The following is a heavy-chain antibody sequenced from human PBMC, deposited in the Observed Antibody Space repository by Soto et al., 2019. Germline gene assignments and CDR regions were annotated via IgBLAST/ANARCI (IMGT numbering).Heavy chain of an antibody. D-gene: IGHD2-21*02. Sequence: SETLSLTCAVYGGSFSGYYWSWIRQPPGKGLEWIGEINHSGSTNYNPSLKSRVTISVDTSKNQFSLKLSSVTAADKAVYYCARGLVVVTTKYYFDYWGQGTLVTVSS. CDR2: INHSGST. J-gene: IGHJ4*02. V-gene: IGHV4-34*01. CDR3: ARGLVVVTTKYYFDY. CDR1: GGSFSGYY.